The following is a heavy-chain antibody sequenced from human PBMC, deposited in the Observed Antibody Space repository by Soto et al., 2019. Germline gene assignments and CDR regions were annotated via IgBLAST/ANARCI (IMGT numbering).Heavy chain of an antibody. D-gene: IGHD2-15*01. CDR2: INHSGST. V-gene: IGHV4-34*01. CDR1: GGSFSGYY. CDR3: ARDGSDYYMDV. J-gene: IGHJ6*03. Sequence: SETLSLTCAVYGGSFSGYYWSWIRQPPGKGLVWIGEINHSGSTNYNPSLKSRVTISVDTSKNQFSLKLSSVTAADTAVYYFARDGSDYYMDVWGKGTPVTVSS.